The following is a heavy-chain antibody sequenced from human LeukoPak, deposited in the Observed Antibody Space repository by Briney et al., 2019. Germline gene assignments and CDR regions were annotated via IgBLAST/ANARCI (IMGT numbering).Heavy chain of an antibody. V-gene: IGHV4-59*12. CDR2: IYYSGST. J-gene: IGHJ2*01. CDR3: ARGPYDFWSGYSYWYFDL. CDR1: GGSISSYY. D-gene: IGHD3-3*01. Sequence: PSETLSLTCTVSGGSISSYYWSWIRQPPGKGLEWIGYIYYSGSTNYNPSLKSRVTISVDTSKNQFSLKLSSVTAADTAVYYCARGPYDFWSGYSYWYFDLWGRGTLVTVSS.